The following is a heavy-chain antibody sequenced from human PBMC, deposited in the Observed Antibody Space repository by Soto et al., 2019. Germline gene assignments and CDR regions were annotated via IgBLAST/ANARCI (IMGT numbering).Heavy chain of an antibody. CDR2: IKSKTDGGTT. V-gene: IGHV3-15*01. CDR3: TTDQVPQYCTNGVCYDDY. D-gene: IGHD2-8*01. J-gene: IGHJ4*02. Sequence: GGSLRLSCAASGFTFSNAWMSWVRQAPGKGLEWVGRIKSKTDGGTTDYAAPVKGRFTISRDDSKNTLYLQMNSLKTEDTAVYYCTTDQVPQYCTNGVCYDDYWGQGTLVTVSS. CDR1: GFTFSNAW.